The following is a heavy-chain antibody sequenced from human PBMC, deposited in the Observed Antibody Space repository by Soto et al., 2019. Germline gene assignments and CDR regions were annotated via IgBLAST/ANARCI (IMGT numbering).Heavy chain of an antibody. D-gene: IGHD6-6*01. V-gene: IGHV3-9*01. CDR3: AKDTYSSSPYYMDV. CDR2: ISWNSGNI. CDR1: GFTFDDYA. Sequence: EVQLVESGGGLVQPGRSLRLSCAASGFTFDDYAMHWVRQVPGKGLEWVSGISWNSGNIGYADSVKGRFTISRDNAKNSLYLQMNSLRVEDTALYYCAKDTYSSSPYYMDVWGKGTTVTASS. J-gene: IGHJ6*03.